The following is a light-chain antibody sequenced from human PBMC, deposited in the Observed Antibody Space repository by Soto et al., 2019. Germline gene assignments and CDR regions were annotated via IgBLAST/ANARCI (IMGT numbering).Light chain of an antibody. V-gene: IGKV3-20*01. Sequence: EIVLMQSPGTLSLSPGERATLSCRASQSVTSTYLAWYQQKPGQAPRLLIYGASNRATGIPDRFSGSGSGTDFTLTISRLEPEDFAVYYCQQYGSSPPKTFGQGTKVEIK. CDR3: QQYGSSPPKT. CDR1: QSVTSTY. J-gene: IGKJ1*01. CDR2: GAS.